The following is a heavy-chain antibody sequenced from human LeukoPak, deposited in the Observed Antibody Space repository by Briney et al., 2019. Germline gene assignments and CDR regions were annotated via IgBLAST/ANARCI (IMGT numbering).Heavy chain of an antibody. CDR2: ISGSGGST. V-gene: IGHV3-23*01. Sequence: HPGGSLRLSCAASGFTFSSYAMSWVRQAPGKGLEWVSAISGSGGSTYYADSVKGRLTISRDNSKNTLYLQMNSLRAEDTAVYYCAKLGDIVLMVYAFYFDYWGQGTLVTVSS. D-gene: IGHD2-8*01. J-gene: IGHJ4*02. CDR1: GFTFSSYA. CDR3: AKLGDIVLMVYAFYFDY.